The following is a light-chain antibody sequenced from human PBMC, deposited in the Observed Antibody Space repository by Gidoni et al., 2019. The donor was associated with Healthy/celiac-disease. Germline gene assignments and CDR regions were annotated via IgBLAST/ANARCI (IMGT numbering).Light chain of an antibody. V-gene: IGLV1-47*01. CDR1: SSNIGSNY. J-gene: IGLJ3*02. Sequence: QSVLTQPPSASGPPGPRVTIACSGSSSNIGSNYVYWYPQLPGTAPKLLIYRNNQRPSGVPDRFSGSKSGTSASLAISGLRSEDEADYYCAAWDDSLSGRVFGGGTKLTVL. CDR3: AAWDDSLSGRV. CDR2: RNN.